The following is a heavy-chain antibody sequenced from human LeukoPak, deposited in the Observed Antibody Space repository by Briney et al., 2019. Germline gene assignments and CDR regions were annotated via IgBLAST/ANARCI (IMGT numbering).Heavy chain of an antibody. J-gene: IGHJ6*02. D-gene: IGHD2-21*01. Sequence: ASVKVSCKASGYTFTSYGISWVRQAPGQGLEWMGWVSTYSDKTNYAQKLQGRVTMTTDTSTSTAYMELRSLRSDDTAVYYCARTNQRYYYYYYGMDVWGQGTTVTVSS. V-gene: IGHV1-18*01. CDR1: GYTFTSYG. CDR2: VSTYSDKT. CDR3: ARTNQRYYYYYYGMDV.